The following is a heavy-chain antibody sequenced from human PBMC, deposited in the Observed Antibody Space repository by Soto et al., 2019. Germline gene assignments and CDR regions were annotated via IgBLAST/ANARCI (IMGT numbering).Heavy chain of an antibody. D-gene: IGHD3-3*01. J-gene: IGHJ6*03. Sequence: GGSLRLSCAVSGVTLGDLYMHWVRQASGKGLEWVGRIRSKPNNYATAYGASVKGRFTISRDDSKNTAYLQMNSLNTEDTAVYYCSRQASDFWSGKPQYYMDVWGKGTTVTVSS. V-gene: IGHV3-73*01. CDR1: GVTLGDLY. CDR2: IRSKPNNYAT. CDR3: SRQASDFWSGKPQYYMDV.